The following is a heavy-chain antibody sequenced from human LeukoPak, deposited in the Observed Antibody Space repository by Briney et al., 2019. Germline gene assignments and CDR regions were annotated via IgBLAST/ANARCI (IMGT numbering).Heavy chain of an antibody. CDR1: GFSFTTHA. D-gene: IGHD3-10*01. Sequence: PGGSLRLSCVASGFSFTTHAMGWVRQAPGKGLEWVSHISGSGGGTKYSGSVKGRFTISRDNSKNTLYLQINSLGADDTAVYYCAKDQDPHSYGSGSYAPFDYWGQGTLVTVSS. CDR2: ISGSGGGT. J-gene: IGHJ4*02. CDR3: AKDQDPHSYGSGSYAPFDY. V-gene: IGHV3-23*01.